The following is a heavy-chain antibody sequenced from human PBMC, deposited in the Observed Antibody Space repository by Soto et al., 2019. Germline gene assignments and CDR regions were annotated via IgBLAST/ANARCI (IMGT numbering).Heavy chain of an antibody. CDR2: ISSSSSYI. Sequence: EVQLVESGGGLVKPGGSLRLSCAASGFTFSSYSMNWVRQAPGKGLEWVSSISSSSSYIYYADSVKGRFTISRDNAKNSLYLQMNSVRAEDTAVYYCARNSGYDLLPPDFDYWGQGTLVTVSS. CDR1: GFTFSSYS. J-gene: IGHJ4*02. CDR3: ARNSGYDLLPPDFDY. V-gene: IGHV3-21*01. D-gene: IGHD5-12*01.